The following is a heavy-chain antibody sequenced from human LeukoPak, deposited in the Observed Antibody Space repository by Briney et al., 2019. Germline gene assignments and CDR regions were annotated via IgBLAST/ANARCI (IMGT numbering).Heavy chain of an antibody. CDR3: AGGPYSYGPGDY. D-gene: IGHD5-18*01. Sequence: ASVKVSCKASGYTFTSYYMHWVRQAPGQGLEWMGIINPSGGSTSYAQKFQGRVTMTRDTSTSTVYMELSSLRSEDTAVYYCAGGPYSYGPGDYWGQGTLVTASS. CDR1: GYTFTSYY. V-gene: IGHV1-46*01. CDR2: INPSGGST. J-gene: IGHJ4*02.